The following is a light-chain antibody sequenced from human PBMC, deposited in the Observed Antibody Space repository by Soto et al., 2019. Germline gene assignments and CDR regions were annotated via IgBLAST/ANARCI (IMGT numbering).Light chain of an antibody. CDR3: QQFNSHPYT. J-gene: IGKJ2*01. CDR2: EVS. CDR1: EGAGGG. Sequence: DIQMTQSPSTLSASVGDRVTITSRAIEGAGGGLSWYQQKPGKAPTFLIYEVSNLQSGVPSRFSGSGSETEFSLTIDSLQPDDLATYYCQQFNSHPYTFGPGTKVEIK. V-gene: IGKV1-5*03.